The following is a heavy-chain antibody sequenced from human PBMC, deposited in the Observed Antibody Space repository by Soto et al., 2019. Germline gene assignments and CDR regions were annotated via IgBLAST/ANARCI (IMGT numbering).Heavy chain of an antibody. CDR3: ARGLRGISFYGMDV. Sequence: QVQLVESGGGVVQPGRSLGLSCAPSGFPLTLYGIHWVRQPPAKGLGWVAVIGYDGSNKSYADSVKGRFTISRDNSKNTLYLQMNSLRDEDTAVYYCARGLRGISFYGMDVWGQGTTVIVSS. J-gene: IGHJ6*02. CDR1: GFPLTLYG. CDR2: IGYDGSNK. V-gene: IGHV3-33*01. D-gene: IGHD3-16*01.